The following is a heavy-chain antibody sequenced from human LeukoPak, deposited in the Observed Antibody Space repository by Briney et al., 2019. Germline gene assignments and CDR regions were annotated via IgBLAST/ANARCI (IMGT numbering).Heavy chain of an antibody. J-gene: IGHJ4*02. D-gene: IGHD3-16*01. CDR1: GFTFSSYG. CDR2: IRYDGSNK. V-gene: IGHV3-30*02. Sequence: GGSLRLSCAASGFTFSSYGMHWVRQAPGKGLEWVAFIRYDGSNKYYADSVKGRFTISRDNSKNTLYLQMNSLRAEDTAVYYCARGGSSGRSLYFDYWGQGTLVTVSS. CDR3: ARGGSSGRSLYFDY.